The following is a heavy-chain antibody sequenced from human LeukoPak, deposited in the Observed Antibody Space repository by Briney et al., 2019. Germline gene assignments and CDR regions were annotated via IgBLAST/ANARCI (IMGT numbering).Heavy chain of an antibody. CDR3: ARSTVSVITRGAFDI. V-gene: IGHV4-4*02. CDR2: IYHSGST. D-gene: IGHD3-22*01. J-gene: IGHJ3*02. Sequence: SGTLSLTCAVSGDSISSSNWWSWVRQPPGKGLEWIGEIYHSGSTNYNPSLKSRVTMSVDNSENHFSLKLSSVTAADTALYYCARSTVSVITRGAFDIWGQGTMVTASS. CDR1: GDSISSSNW.